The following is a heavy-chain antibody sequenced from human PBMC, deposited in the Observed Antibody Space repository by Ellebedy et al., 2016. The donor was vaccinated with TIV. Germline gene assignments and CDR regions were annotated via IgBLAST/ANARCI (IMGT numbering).Heavy chain of an antibody. J-gene: IGHJ3*01. Sequence: SETLSLTCAVSGGSLSDNYWTWIRQAPGKGLEWIGYLYYTGSTNYNPSLKSRVTISVNTPRNQFSLKLNSVTTADTAVYYCVSSASMDAFDLWGQGTMVTVSS. CDR3: VSSASMDAFDL. CDR1: GGSLSDNY. V-gene: IGHV4-59*01. D-gene: IGHD3-16*01. CDR2: LYYTGST.